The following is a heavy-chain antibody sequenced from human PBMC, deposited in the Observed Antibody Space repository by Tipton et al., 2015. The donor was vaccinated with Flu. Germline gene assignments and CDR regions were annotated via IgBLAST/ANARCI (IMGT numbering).Heavy chain of an antibody. CDR3: ARGLGVVVAVAFDI. J-gene: IGHJ3*02. CDR1: GASINNYY. Sequence: TLSLTCTVSGASINNYYWSWIRQPPGKGLEWIGYIYYSGNTNYNPSLKSRVTMSLDASKSHFSLKLSSVTAADTAMYYCARGLGVVVAVAFDIWGQGTMVTVSS. V-gene: IGHV4-59*01. D-gene: IGHD2-15*01. CDR2: IYYSGNT.